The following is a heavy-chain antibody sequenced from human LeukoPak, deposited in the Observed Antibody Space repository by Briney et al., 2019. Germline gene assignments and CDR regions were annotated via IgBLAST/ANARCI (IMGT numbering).Heavy chain of an antibody. V-gene: IGHV1-18*01. Sequence: ASVKVSCKASGYTFTSYGISWVRQAPGQGLEWMGWISAYNGNTNYAQKLQGRVTMTTDTSTSTAYMELSSLRSEDTAVYYCARDRSQVERRWWSAFDIWGQGTMVTVSS. CDR1: GYTFTSYG. CDR3: ARDRSQVERRWWSAFDI. J-gene: IGHJ3*02. D-gene: IGHD1-1*01. CDR2: ISAYNGNT.